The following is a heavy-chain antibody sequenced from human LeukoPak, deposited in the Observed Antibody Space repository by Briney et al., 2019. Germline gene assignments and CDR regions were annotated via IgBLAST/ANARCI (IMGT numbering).Heavy chain of an antibody. D-gene: IGHD6-19*01. CDR3: AKLAAPYSSGWYDDY. CDR2: IYSGGST. J-gene: IGHJ4*02. CDR1: GFTVSSNY. Sequence: GGSLRLSCAASGFTVSSNYMSWVRQAPGKGLEWVSVIYSGGSTYYADSVKGRFTISRDNSKNTLYLQMNSLRAEDTAVYYCAKLAAPYSSGWYDDYWGQGTLVTVSS. V-gene: IGHV3-66*01.